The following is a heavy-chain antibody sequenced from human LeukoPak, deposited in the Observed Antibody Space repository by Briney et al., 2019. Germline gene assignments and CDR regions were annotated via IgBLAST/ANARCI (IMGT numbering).Heavy chain of an antibody. CDR3: ARGAYSSGLVDYFDY. J-gene: IGHJ4*02. CDR1: GDSVSSNSAA. CDR2: TCYRSKWYN. Sequence: SQTLSLTCAISGDSVSSNSAAWNWIRQSPSRGLEWLGRTCYRSKWYNDYAVSVKSRITINPDTSKNQFSLQLNSVTPEDTAVYYCARGAYSSGLVDYFDYWGQGTLVTVSS. V-gene: IGHV6-1*01. D-gene: IGHD6-19*01.